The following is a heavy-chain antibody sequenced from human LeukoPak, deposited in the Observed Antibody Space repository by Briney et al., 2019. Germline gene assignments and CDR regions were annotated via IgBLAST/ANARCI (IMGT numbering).Heavy chain of an antibody. CDR2: INPNSGGT. CDR3: ARERYGLSLLH. CDR1: GYTFTGYY. Sequence: ASVKVSCKASGYTFTGYYMHWVRQAPGQGLEWMGRINPNSGGTNYAQKFQGRVTMTRDTSISTAYMELSRLRSDDTAVYYSARERYGLSLLHWGQGTLVSVSS. V-gene: IGHV1-2*06. D-gene: IGHD1-14*01. J-gene: IGHJ4*02.